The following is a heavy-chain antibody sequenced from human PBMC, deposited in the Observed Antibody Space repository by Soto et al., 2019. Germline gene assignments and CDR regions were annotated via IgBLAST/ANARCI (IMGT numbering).Heavy chain of an antibody. CDR2: IYYSGST. Sequence: SETLSLTCSVSGDSLSTYYWSWIRQPPGKGLEWIGYIYYSGSTNYNPSLKSRVTISVDTSKNQFSLNLNSVTAADTAVYYCARALILTGYYIHDAFDIWGQGTMVTVSS. CDR1: GDSLSTYY. V-gene: IGHV4-59*01. J-gene: IGHJ3*02. CDR3: ARALILTGYYIHDAFDI. D-gene: IGHD3-9*01.